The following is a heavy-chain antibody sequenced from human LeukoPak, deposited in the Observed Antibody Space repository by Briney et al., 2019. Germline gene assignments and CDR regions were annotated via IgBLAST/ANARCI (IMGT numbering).Heavy chain of an antibody. Sequence: ASXXVSCKGSGYTLTELSMHWVRQAPGKGGEWMGGFDNEDGETNYAQKFQGRVTITEETYTDTAYMELSSLRSEDTAVYYCATWAYCGGDCYSVPFDYWGQGTLVTVSS. V-gene: IGHV1-24*01. D-gene: IGHD2-21*02. J-gene: IGHJ4*02. CDR2: FDNEDGET. CDR1: GYTLTELS. CDR3: ATWAYCGGDCYSVPFDY.